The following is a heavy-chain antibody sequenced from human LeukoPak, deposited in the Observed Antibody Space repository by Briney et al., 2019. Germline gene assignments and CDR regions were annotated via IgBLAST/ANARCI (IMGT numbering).Heavy chain of an antibody. V-gene: IGHV5-51*01. CDR2: IYPGDSDT. D-gene: IGHD3-10*01. Sequence: PGESLKISCKGSGYTFTTYCIAWVRQMPGQGLEWMGIIYPGDSDTRYSPSFQGQVTISIDKSISTAYLRWSSLKASDTAMYYCARQSRGIIETFDIWGQGTMVTVSS. CDR3: ARQSRGIIETFDI. CDR1: GYTFTTYC. J-gene: IGHJ3*02.